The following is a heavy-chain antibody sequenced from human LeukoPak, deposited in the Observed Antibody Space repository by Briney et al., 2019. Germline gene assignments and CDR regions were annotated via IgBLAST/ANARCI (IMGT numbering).Heavy chain of an antibody. J-gene: IGHJ3*02. D-gene: IGHD6-13*01. Sequence: MASETLSLTCTVSGGSISSSSYYWGWIRQPPGKGLEWIGSIYYSGSTYYNPSLKSRVTISVDTSKNQFSLKLSSVTAADTAVYYCARHTRAVAAGRTEIFDIWGQGTMVTVSS. CDR2: IYYSGST. CDR3: ARHTRAVAAGRTEIFDI. V-gene: IGHV4-39*01. CDR1: GGSISSSSYY.